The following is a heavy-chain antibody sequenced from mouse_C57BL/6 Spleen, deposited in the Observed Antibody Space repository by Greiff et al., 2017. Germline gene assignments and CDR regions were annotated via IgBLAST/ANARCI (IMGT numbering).Heavy chain of an antibody. CDR1: GFTFSDYG. CDR2: ISSGSSTI. Sequence: EVKLMESGGGLVKPGGSLKLSCAASGFTFSDYGMHWVRQAPEEGLEWVAYISSGSSTIYYADTVKGLFTIARDHAKNTLFLQLTSLRSEDTALYYCSGWDYDEAWFAYWGQGTLVTVSA. CDR3: SGWDYDEAWFAY. D-gene: IGHD2-4*01. J-gene: IGHJ3*01. V-gene: IGHV5-17*01.